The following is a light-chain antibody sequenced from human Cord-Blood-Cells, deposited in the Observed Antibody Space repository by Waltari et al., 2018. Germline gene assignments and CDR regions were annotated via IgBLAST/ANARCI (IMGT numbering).Light chain of an antibody. CDR2: ESS. CDR3: QQYNSYWT. J-gene: IGKJ1*01. CDR1: QSFSSW. V-gene: IGKV1-5*01. Sequence: DIQMTQSHSTLSASVGDRVHITCRASQSFSSWLAWYQQKPGKAPKLLIYESSSLESRVPSRFSGSGSGTEFTLTISSLQPDDFATYYCQQYNSYWTFGQGTKVEIK.